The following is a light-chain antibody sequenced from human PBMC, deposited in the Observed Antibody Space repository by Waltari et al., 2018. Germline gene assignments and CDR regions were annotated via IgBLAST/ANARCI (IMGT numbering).Light chain of an antibody. Sequence: DIQMTQSPSSLSASVGDRVTITCQASQDISNYLNWYQQKPGEAPRLLINDAYNLETGVPSRFSGGGSGTEFTLTITSLQPGDIATYYCQQNENLPLTVGGGTKVEIK. CDR1: QDISNY. J-gene: IGKJ4*01. CDR3: QQNENLPLT. V-gene: IGKV1-33*01. CDR2: DAY.